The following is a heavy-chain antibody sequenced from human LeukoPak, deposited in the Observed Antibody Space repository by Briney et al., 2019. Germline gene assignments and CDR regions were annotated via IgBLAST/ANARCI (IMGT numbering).Heavy chain of an antibody. CDR3: ARGGIGCCSGGSCYSDYYYYYMDV. Sequence: ASVKVSCKASGYTFTGYYMHWVRQAPGQGLEWMGWINPNSGGTNYAQKFQGRVTMTRDTSISTAYMELGRLRSDDTAVYYCARGGIGCCSGGSCYSDYYYYYMDVWGKGTTVTVSS. J-gene: IGHJ6*03. CDR1: GYTFTGYY. D-gene: IGHD2-15*01. V-gene: IGHV1-2*02. CDR2: INPNSGGT.